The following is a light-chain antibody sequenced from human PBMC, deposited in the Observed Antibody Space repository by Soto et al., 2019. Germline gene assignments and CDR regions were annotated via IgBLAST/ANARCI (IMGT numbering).Light chain of an antibody. CDR3: QQYDSSQGT. CDR1: QNIKNY. V-gene: IGKV1-39*01. Sequence: DIQVTQSPSSLSASVGDRVTITCRASQNIKNYLNWYQQKPGKAPKLLIYGASSRATGIPDTFSGSGSGTDFTLTISRLEPEDFAVYYCQQYDSSQGTFGQGTRLEIK. CDR2: GAS. J-gene: IGKJ5*01.